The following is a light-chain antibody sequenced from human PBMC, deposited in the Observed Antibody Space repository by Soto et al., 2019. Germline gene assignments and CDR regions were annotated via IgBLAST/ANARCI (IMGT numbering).Light chain of an antibody. CDR3: QQYDNLLLLT. CDR1: QDISNY. J-gene: IGKJ3*01. Sequence: DLPMTQSPSSLSASVGDRVTITCQASQDISNYLSWYQQKPGKAPKLLIYDASNLQTGVPSRFSGSGSGTHFTFTINSLQPEDIATYYCQQYDNLLLLTFGPGTKVEIK. CDR2: DAS. V-gene: IGKV1-33*01.